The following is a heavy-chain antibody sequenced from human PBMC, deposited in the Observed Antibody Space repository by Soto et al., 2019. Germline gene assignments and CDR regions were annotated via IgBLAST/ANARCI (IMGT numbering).Heavy chain of an antibody. Sequence: GGSLRLSCAASGFTFTSYAMSWVRQAPGKGPEWLSGISGSGSNTAYADSVKGRFTISRDNSRNTLYLQMSSLRAEDTALYYCAKGISCSSGPTCSPYYWGQGTLVTVSS. V-gene: IGHV3-23*01. D-gene: IGHD2-15*01. CDR3: AKGISCSSGPTCSPYY. J-gene: IGHJ4*02. CDR1: GFTFTSYA. CDR2: ISGSGSNT.